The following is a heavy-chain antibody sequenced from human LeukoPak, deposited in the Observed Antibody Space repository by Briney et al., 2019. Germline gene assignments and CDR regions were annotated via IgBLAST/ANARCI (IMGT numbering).Heavy chain of an antibody. V-gene: IGHV3-30*01. D-gene: IGHD6-13*01. CDR2: ISHDGSNK. CDR3: AGSPKYSSSWYEYFQH. Sequence: PGGSLRLSCAASGFTFSSYAMHWVRQAPGKGLEWVAAISHDGSNKYHADSVKGRFTNSRDNSKNTVYLQMNSLRAEDTAVYFCAGSPKYSSSWYEYFQHWGQGTLVTVSS. CDR1: GFTFSSYA. J-gene: IGHJ1*01.